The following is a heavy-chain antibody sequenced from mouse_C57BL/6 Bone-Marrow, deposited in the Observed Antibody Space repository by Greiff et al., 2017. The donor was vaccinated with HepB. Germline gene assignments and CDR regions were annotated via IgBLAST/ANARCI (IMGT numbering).Heavy chain of an antibody. CDR2: INYDGSST. V-gene: IGHV5-16*01. CDR1: GFTFSDYY. Sequence: EVKVVESEGGLVQPGSSMKLSCTASGFTFSDYYMAWVRQVPEKGLEWVANINYDGSSTYYLDSLKSRFIISRDNAKNILYLQMSSLKSEDTATYYCARGGPGPLYAMDYWGQGTSVTVSS. J-gene: IGHJ4*01. D-gene: IGHD3-3*01. CDR3: ARGGPGPLYAMDY.